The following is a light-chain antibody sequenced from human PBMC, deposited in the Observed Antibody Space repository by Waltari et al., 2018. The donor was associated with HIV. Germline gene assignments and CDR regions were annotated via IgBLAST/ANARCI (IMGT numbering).Light chain of an antibody. CDR3: QQYYITPPT. CDR2: WAT. V-gene: IGKV4-1*01. Sequence: DVVMTQSPDALKGSLGERVTINCKSSQSVFSTSNKKSYLAWYQQRPGQTPNLLVYWATTRVSGVPARFSGSGSGTDFTLTINNLQAEDAAIYYCQQYYITPPTFGRGTKVEI. J-gene: IGKJ1*01. CDR1: QSVFSTSNKKSY.